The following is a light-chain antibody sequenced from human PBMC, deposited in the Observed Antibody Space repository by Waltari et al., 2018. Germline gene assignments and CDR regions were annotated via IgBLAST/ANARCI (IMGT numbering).Light chain of an antibody. CDR2: KTS. CDR1: QEINRW. V-gene: IGKV1-5*03. CDR3: QQYNSYAGIT. Sequence: DIQMTQSPSTLSASVGDIVTITCRASQEINRWLAWYQQRPGKVPKLLIYKTSHLESGVPSRFSGSGSEAEFTLTISSLQPDDFATYFCQQYNSYAGITFGQGTRLEIK. J-gene: IGKJ5*01.